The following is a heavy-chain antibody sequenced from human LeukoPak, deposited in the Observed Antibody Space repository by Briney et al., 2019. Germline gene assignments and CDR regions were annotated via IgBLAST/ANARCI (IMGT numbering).Heavy chain of an antibody. V-gene: IGHV1-18*01. J-gene: IGHJ4*02. CDR1: GGTFSSYA. D-gene: IGHD2-8*01. CDR3: ARNLYCTNGVCYTFDY. Sequence: ASVKVSCKASGGTFSSYAISWVRQAPGQGLEWMGGISAYNGNTNYAQKLQGRVTMTTDTSTSTAYMELRSLRSDDTAVYYCARNLYCTNGVCYTFDYWGQGTLVTVSS. CDR2: ISAYNGNT.